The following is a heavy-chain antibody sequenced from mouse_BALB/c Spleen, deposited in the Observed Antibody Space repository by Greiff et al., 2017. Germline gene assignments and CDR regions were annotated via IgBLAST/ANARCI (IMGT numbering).Heavy chain of an antibody. Sequence: EVKLMESGGGLVKPGGSLKLSCAASGFTFSSYAMSWVRQTPEKRLEWVASISSGGSTYYPDSVKGRFTISRDNARNILYLQMISLRSEDTAMYYCARDSDDYDVDYAMDYWGQGTSVTVSS. J-gene: IGHJ4*01. CDR1: GFTFSSYA. V-gene: IGHV5-6-5*01. CDR2: ISSGGST. CDR3: ARDSDDYDVDYAMDY. D-gene: IGHD2-4*01.